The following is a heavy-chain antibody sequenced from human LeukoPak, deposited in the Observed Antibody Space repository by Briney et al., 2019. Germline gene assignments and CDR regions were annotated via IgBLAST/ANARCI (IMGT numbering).Heavy chain of an antibody. CDR1: GGSISSGGYS. CDR2: IYHSGST. V-gene: IGHV4-30-2*01. D-gene: IGHD6-19*01. CDR3: ARGPWSAGYYYYGMDV. J-gene: IGHJ6*02. Sequence: TLSLTCAVSGGSISSGGYSWSWIRQPPGKGLEWIGYIYHSGSTYYNPSLKSRVTISEDRSKNQFSLKLSSVTAADTAVYYCARGPWSAGYYYYGMDVWGQGTTVTVSS.